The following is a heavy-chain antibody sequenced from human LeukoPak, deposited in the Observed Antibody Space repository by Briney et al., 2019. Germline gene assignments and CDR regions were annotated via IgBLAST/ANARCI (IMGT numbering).Heavy chain of an antibody. CDR2: IYYSGST. CDR1: GGSMSSYY. V-gene: IGHV4-59*01. J-gene: IGHJ4*02. CDR3: ARGYASVVY. D-gene: IGHD4-23*01. Sequence: SETLSLTCTVSGGSMSSYYWSWIRQPPGKGLEWIGYIYYSGSTNYNPSLKSRVIMSVDTSKNQFSLKLNSVTAADTAVYYCARGYASVVYWGQGTLVTVSS.